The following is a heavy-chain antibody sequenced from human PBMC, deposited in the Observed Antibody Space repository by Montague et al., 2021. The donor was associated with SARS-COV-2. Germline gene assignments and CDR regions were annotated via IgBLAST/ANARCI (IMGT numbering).Heavy chain of an antibody. J-gene: IGHJ4*02. CDR1: GGSISSPGYY. Sequence: TLSLTCTVSGGSISSPGYYWSWIRQPAGKGLEWIGSIYTSGTTNYNPSLKSRVTISVDTSENQFSLKLTSVTAADTAAYYCARFTAVTSSLDFWGQGTLVTVSS. V-gene: IGHV4-61*02. CDR3: ARFTAVTSSLDF. D-gene: IGHD4-17*01. CDR2: IYTSGTT.